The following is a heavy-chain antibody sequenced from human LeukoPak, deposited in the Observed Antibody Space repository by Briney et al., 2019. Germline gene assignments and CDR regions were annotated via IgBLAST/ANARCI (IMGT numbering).Heavy chain of an antibody. D-gene: IGHD5-24*01. V-gene: IGHV3-74*01. CDR1: GFTFSRYW. Sequence: PGGSLRLSCAASGFTFSRYWMHWVRQAPGKGLVWVSRIKSDGSSTNYADSVKGRLTISRDNAKNTLYLQMNSLRAEDTAVYYCARDGYNSDFGDYWGQGTLVTVSS. J-gene: IGHJ4*02. CDR2: IKSDGSST. CDR3: ARDGYNSDFGDY.